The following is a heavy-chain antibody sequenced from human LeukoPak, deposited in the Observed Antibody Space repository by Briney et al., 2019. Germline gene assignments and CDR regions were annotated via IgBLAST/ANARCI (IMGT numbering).Heavy chain of an antibody. D-gene: IGHD3-22*01. V-gene: IGHV1-3*01. CDR3: ARVYYYDTSGYHLGVDY. CDR2: INAGNGRT. Sequence: ASVKVSCKASGYSFTTYALHWVRQAPGQSLEWVGWINAGNGRTGYSQKFQGRVTITRDTSASTTYMELSSLRSKDTAVYYCARVYYYDTSGYHLGVDYWGQGTLVTVSS. J-gene: IGHJ4*02. CDR1: GYSFTTYA.